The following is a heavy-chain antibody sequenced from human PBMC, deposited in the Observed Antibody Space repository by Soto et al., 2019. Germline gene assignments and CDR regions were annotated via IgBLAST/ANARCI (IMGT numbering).Heavy chain of an antibody. J-gene: IGHJ4*02. CDR3: ARCYSGSYYGFDY. CDR2: ISSSGSTI. V-gene: IGHV3-48*03. CDR1: GFTFSSYE. D-gene: IGHD1-26*01. Sequence: EVQLVESGGGLVQPGGSLRLSCAASGFTFSSYEMNWVRQAPGKGLEWVSYISSSGSTIYYADSVKGRFTISGDNAKNSLYLQMNSLRAEDTAVYYCARCYSGSYYGFDYWGQGTLVTVSS.